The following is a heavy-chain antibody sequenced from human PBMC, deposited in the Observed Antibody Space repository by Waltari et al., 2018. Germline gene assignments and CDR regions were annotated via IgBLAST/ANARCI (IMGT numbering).Heavy chain of an antibody. V-gene: IGHV3-15*01. CDR1: GFTSSKAW. Sequence: EVQLVESGGGSVKPGGSLRLACEATGFTSSKAWMSWGRQAPGKGRGWVGRIKTKTDGGTTDYAAPVKGRFTISRDDSKDTLYLQMNSLKTEDTAVYYCTTEGAYCNNGVCYLYFDYWGQGTLVTVSS. J-gene: IGHJ4*02. CDR3: TTEGAYCNNGVCYLYFDY. CDR2: IKTKTDGGTT. D-gene: IGHD2-8*01.